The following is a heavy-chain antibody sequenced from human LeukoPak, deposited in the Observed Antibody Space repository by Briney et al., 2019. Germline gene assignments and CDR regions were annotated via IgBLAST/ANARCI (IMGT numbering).Heavy chain of an antibody. CDR3: ASYKTYYDSSGNPFDY. CDR1: GSSINSVYS. V-gene: IGHV4-38-2*02. D-gene: IGHD3-22*01. CDR2: IYHNGNT. Sequence: SETLSLTCTVFGSSINSVYSWGWIRQPPGKGLEWIGSIYHNGNTYYNSSLKSRVTISVHTSENQFSLKLSSVTAADTAVYYCASYKTYYDSSGNPFDYWGQETLVTVSS. J-gene: IGHJ4*02.